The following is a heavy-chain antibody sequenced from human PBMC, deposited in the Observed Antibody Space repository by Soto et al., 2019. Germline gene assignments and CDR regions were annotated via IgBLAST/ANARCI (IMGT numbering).Heavy chain of an antibody. CDR2: INPKTGST. CDR3: ARTPQSEHHDC. J-gene: IGHJ4*02. Sequence: QVQLVQSGAEVKMPGASVKVSCKASGYTFSDYFVHWVRQAPGQGLEWVAWINPKTGSTLYAPKFQGRVTLTRDTSINTAYMEVTSLTSDDTAVFFCARTPQSEHHDCWGQGTLVTVSS. CDR1: GYTFSDYF. V-gene: IGHV1-2*02.